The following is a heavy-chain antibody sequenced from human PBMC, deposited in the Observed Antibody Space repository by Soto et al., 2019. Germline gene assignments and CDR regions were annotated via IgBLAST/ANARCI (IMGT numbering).Heavy chain of an antibody. CDR3: ARGGYSSTWSNLLDRSGLDV. J-gene: IGHJ6*02. D-gene: IGHD6-13*01. CDR1: GGTFSSYA. V-gene: IGHV1-69*06. CDR2: IVPLFRTT. Sequence: QVQLVQSGAEAKKPGSSVKVSCKTSGGTFSSYAISWVRQAPGQGLEWMGGIVPLFRTTNYAQKFQGRVTITGDTVTYTVYMELSGLRSGDTAVYYCARGGYSSTWSNLLDRSGLDVWGQGTTVTVSS.